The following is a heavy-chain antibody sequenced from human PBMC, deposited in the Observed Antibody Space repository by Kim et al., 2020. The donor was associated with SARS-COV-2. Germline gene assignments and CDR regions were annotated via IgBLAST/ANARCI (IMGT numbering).Heavy chain of an antibody. D-gene: IGHD4-17*01. J-gene: IGHJ2*01. Sequence: RYSPSFQGQVTISVDKSISTAYLQWSSLKASDTAMYYCARRDYGEWYFDLWGRGTLVTVSS. CDR3: ARRDYGEWYFDL. V-gene: IGHV5-51*01.